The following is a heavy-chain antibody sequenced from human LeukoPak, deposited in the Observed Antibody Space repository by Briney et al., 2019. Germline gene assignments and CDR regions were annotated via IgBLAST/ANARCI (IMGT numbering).Heavy chain of an antibody. V-gene: IGHV3-48*03. J-gene: IGHJ2*01. D-gene: IGHD3-16*01. CDR2: ISSSGSTI. CDR3: AGGARGYNWYFDL. Sequence: GGSLRLSCAASGFTFSSYEMNWVRQAPGKGLEWVSYISSSGSTIYYADSVKGRFTISRDNAKNSLYLQINGLKAEDTAVYYCAGGARGYNWYFDLWGRGTLVTVSS. CDR1: GFTFSSYE.